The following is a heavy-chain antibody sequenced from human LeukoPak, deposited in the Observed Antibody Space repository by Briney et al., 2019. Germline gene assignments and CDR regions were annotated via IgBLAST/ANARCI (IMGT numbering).Heavy chain of an antibody. CDR1: GGSISSGGYY. Sequence: PSETLSLTCTVSGGSISSGGYYWSWIRQHPGKGLEWIGYIYYSGSTYYNPSLKSRVTISVDTSKNQFSLKLSSVTAADTAVYYCARAGNYYDSSGYYLWGQGTLVTVSS. D-gene: IGHD3-22*01. CDR3: ARAGNYYDSSGYYL. V-gene: IGHV4-31*03. J-gene: IGHJ4*02. CDR2: IYYSGST.